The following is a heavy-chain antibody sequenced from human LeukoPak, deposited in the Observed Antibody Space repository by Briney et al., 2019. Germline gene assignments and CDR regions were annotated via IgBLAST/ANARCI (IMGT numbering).Heavy chain of an antibody. D-gene: IGHD3-22*01. CDR1: GFTFSGSW. V-gene: IGHV3-74*01. Sequence: GGSLRLSCAASGFTFSGSWMHWVRQAPGKGLVWVSRIDDDGSITTYTDSVKGRFTISRDNAKNTLYLQMNSLRAEDTAVYYCARDGSGNYYDSSGYRNWFDPWGQGTLVTVSS. CDR3: ARDGSGNYYDSSGYRNWFDP. CDR2: IDDDGSIT. J-gene: IGHJ5*02.